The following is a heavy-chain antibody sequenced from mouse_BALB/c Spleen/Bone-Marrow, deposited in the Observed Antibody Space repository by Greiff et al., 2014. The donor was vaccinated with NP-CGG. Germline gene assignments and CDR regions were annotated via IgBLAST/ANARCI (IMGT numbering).Heavy chain of an antibody. CDR3: ARSGDYVGFAY. Sequence: VQLQQPGPELVKPGASVKISCKASGYSFTGYFMNWVMQSHGKSLEWIGRINPYNGDTFYNQKFKGKATLTVDKSSSTAHMELRSLASEDAAVYYCARSGDYVGFAYWGQGTLVTVSA. V-gene: IGHV1-20*02. D-gene: IGHD2-4*01. CDR2: INPYNGDT. J-gene: IGHJ3*01. CDR1: GYSFTGYF.